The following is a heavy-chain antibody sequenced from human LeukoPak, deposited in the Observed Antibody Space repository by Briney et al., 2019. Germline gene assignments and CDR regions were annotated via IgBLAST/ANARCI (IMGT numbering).Heavy chain of an antibody. J-gene: IGHJ4*02. D-gene: IGHD6-19*01. Sequence: ASVKVSCKASGYTFTSSALNWVRQAPGQGLEWMGWINTNTGNPTYAQGFTGRFVFSLDTSVSTAYLHIGSLEAEDTAIYYCATDLKKGDSGCFDYWGQGTLVTVSS. CDR3: ATDLKKGDSGCFDY. CDR1: GYTFTSSA. CDR2: INTNTGNP. V-gene: IGHV7-4-1*01.